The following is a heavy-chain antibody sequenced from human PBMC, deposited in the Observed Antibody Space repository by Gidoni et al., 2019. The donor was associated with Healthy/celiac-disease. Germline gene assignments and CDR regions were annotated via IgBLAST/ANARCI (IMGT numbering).Heavy chain of an antibody. CDR1: GFTFSSYS. D-gene: IGHD3-16*01. CDR3: ARDGGDGYNHFDY. CDR2: ISSSSSYI. V-gene: IGHV3-21*01. Sequence: EVQLVESGGGLVKPGGSLRLSCAASGFTFSSYSMNWVRQAPGKGLEWVSSISSSSSYIYYADSVKGRFTISRDNAKNSLYLQMNSLRAEDTAVYYCARDGGDGYNHFDYWGQGTLVTVSS. J-gene: IGHJ4*02.